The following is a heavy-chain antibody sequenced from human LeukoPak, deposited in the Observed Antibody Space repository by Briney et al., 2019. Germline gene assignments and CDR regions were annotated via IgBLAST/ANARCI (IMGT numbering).Heavy chain of an antibody. CDR3: ARDKYIYDSSGYYTFDY. CDR1: GGSISSYY. V-gene: IGHV4-4*07. J-gene: IGHJ4*02. Sequence: SETLSLTCTVSGGSISSYYWSWIRQPAGKGLEWIGRIHTSGSTNYNPSLKSRITMSVDTSKNQFSLKLSSVTAADTAVFYCARDKYIYDSSGYYTFDYWGQGTLVTVSS. D-gene: IGHD3-22*01. CDR2: IHTSGST.